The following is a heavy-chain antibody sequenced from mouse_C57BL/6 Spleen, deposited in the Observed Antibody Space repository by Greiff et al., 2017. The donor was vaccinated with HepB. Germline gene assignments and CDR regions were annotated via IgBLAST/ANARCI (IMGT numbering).Heavy chain of an antibody. V-gene: IGHV5-12*01. Sequence: EVMLVESGGGLVQPGGSLKLSCAASGFTFSDYYMYWVRQTPEKRLEWVAYISNGGGSTYYPDTVKGRFTISRDNAKNTLYLQMSRLKSEDTAMYYCARGFDYYGSSLDYWGQGTTLTVSS. CDR3: ARGFDYYGSSLDY. CDR2: ISNGGGST. J-gene: IGHJ2*01. D-gene: IGHD1-1*01. CDR1: GFTFSDYY.